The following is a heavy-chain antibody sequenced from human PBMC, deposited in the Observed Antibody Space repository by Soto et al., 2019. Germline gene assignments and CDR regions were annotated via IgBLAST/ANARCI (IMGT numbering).Heavy chain of an antibody. CDR3: AREKDRILGGYAFGY. D-gene: IGHD1-26*01. CDR1: GSSISPYY. V-gene: IGHV4-59*01. Sequence: QVQLQESGPRLVKPSETLSLTCSVSGSSISPYYWTWLRQAPGNGLEWIGYLFYRGTATYNPALKSRVTISLDTSKKPVSLRLSSVTAADTAVYYCAREKDRILGGYAFGYWGPGTTVTVSS. CDR2: LFYRGTA. J-gene: IGHJ3*01.